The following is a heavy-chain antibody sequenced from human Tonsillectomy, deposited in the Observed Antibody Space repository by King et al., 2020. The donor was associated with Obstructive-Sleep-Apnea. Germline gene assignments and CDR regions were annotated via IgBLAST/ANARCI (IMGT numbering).Heavy chain of an antibody. CDR1: GYSFTSYW. V-gene: IGHV5-51*01. CDR3: ARQGEVDTAMVSPIDY. Sequence: VQLVESGAEVKKPGESLKISCKGSGYSFTSYWIGWVRQMPGKGLEWMGIIYPGDSDTRYSPSFQGQVTISADKSISTAYLQWNSLKASDTAMYYCARQGEVDTAMVSPIDYWGQGTLVTVSS. J-gene: IGHJ4*02. CDR2: IYPGDSDT. D-gene: IGHD5-18*01.